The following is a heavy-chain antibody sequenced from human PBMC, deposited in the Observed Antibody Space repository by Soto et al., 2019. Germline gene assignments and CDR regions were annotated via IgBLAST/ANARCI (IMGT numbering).Heavy chain of an antibody. CDR1: GFTFRDYS. V-gene: IGHV3-21*06. J-gene: IGHJ5*01. Sequence: EVQLVESGGGLVKPGGSLRLSCAASGFTFRDYSLNWVRQAPGKGLEWVSSITSKSTVIYYADSVKGRFTISRDNAMSSLYLQMAILRADDTAVYFCARSGVAALDSWGQGTLVTVSS. D-gene: IGHD2-8*01. CDR3: ARSGVAALDS. CDR2: ITSKSTVI.